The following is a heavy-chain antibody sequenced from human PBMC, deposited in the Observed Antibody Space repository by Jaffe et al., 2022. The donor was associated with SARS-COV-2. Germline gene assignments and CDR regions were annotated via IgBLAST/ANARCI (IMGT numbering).Heavy chain of an antibody. Sequence: QVQLLQSGAEVKKPGASVRISCTASGYSFTTYALHWVRQAPGQRLEWMGWINAASGNRQYSQKLQGRVSITGDTSASTAYMDLSSLRSEDTAVYYCARGGSGTMGDWGQGTLVSVSS. D-gene: IGHD3-10*01. V-gene: IGHV1-3*01. CDR2: INAASGNR. CDR3: ARGGSGTMGD. CDR1: GYSFTTYA. J-gene: IGHJ4*02.